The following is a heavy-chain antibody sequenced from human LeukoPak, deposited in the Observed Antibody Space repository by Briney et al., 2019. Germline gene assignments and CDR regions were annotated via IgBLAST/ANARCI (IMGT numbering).Heavy chain of an antibody. J-gene: IGHJ6*02. V-gene: IGHV1-46*01. CDR2: INPSGGST. CDR3: ARERVVPERFPYYYGMDV. CDR1: GYTFTSYY. D-gene: IGHD2-2*01. Sequence: ASVKVSCKASGYTFTSYYMHWVRQAPGQGLEWMGIINPSGGSTSYAQKFQGRVTMTRDTSTSTIYMELSSLRSEDTAVYYCARERVVPERFPYYYGMDVWGQGTTVTVSS.